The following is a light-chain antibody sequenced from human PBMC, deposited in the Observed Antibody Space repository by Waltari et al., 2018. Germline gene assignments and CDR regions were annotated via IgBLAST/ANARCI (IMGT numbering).Light chain of an antibody. V-gene: IGKV2-28*01. CDR1: QSLLHRNGNNY. CDR3: MQSLQTLWT. J-gene: IGKJ1*01. Sequence: DIVVTQSPLSLPVTPGEPASISCRSSQSLLHRNGNNYLDWDLQKPGQSPQLLIYLGSERGSGVPERFSGSGSGTDFTLRISRVEAEDVGVYYCMQSLQTLWTFGPGTKVEIK. CDR2: LGS.